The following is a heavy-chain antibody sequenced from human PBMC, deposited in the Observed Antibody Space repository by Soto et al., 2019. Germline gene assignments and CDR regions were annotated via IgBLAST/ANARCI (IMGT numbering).Heavy chain of an antibody. CDR3: ARQLGEPSYYYYYYMDV. Sequence: SETLSLTCTVSGRSISSGGYYWSWIRQHPGKGLEWIGYIYYSGSTYYNPSLKSRVTISVDTSKNQFSLKLSSVTAADTAVYYCARQLGEPSYYYYYYMDVWGKGTTVTVSS. CDR1: GRSISSGGYY. J-gene: IGHJ6*03. D-gene: IGHD3-10*01. CDR2: IYYSGST. V-gene: IGHV4-31*03.